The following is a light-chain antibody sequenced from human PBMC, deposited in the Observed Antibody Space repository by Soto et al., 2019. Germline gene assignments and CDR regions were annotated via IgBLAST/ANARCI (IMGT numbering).Light chain of an antibody. CDR1: QCISSY. J-gene: IGKJ5*01. Sequence: DIQFTQSPSFLSASVVDRVTITFRASQCISSYLAWYQQKPGKAPKLLIYAASTLQSGVPSRFSGSGSGTEFTLTISSLQPEDFATYYCQKVDSYPITFGQGTRLEI. CDR3: QKVDSYPIT. CDR2: AAS. V-gene: IGKV1-9*01.